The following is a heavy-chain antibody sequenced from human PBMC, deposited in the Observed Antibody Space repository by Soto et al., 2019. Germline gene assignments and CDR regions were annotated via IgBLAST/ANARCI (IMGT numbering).Heavy chain of an antibody. J-gene: IGHJ5*02. CDR2: NIPIFGTA. Sequence: QVQLVQSGAEVKKPGYSVKFSCKASGGTFSSYAISWVRQAPGQGREWRGGNIPIFGTANYAQKFQGRVTITADESTSTAYMELSSLRSEDTAVYYCAREQKMVRGVSGRLNWFDPWGQGTLVTVSS. D-gene: IGHD3-10*01. V-gene: IGHV1-69*01. CDR1: GGTFSSYA. CDR3: AREQKMVRGVSGRLNWFDP.